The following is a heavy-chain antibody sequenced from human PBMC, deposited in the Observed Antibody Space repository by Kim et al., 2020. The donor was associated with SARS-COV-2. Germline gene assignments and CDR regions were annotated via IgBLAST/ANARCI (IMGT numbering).Heavy chain of an antibody. D-gene: IGHD4-17*01. V-gene: IGHV3-33*01. CDR3: ARDGPFMTTAPEGAFDI. Sequence: GGSLRLSCAAYGFTFSSYGMHWVRQAPGKGLEWVAVIWYDGSNKYYADSVKGRFTISRDNSKNTLYLQMNSLRAEDTAVYYCARDGPFMTTAPEGAFDIWGQGTMVTVSS. CDR1: GFTFSSYG. CDR2: IWYDGSNK. J-gene: IGHJ3*02.